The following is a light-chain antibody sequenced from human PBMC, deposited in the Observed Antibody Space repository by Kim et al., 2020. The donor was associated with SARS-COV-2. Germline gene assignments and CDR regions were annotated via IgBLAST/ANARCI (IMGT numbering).Light chain of an antibody. V-gene: IGKV3-20*01. CDR3: QQYGSSPPLT. CDR1: QSVSSSY. CDR2: GAS. J-gene: IGKJ4*01. Sequence: PGERATLSCRASQSVSSSYLAWYQQKPGQTPRLLIYGASSRATGIPDRCSSSGSETDFTLTISRLEPEDFAVYYCQQYGSSPPLTFGGGTKVDIK.